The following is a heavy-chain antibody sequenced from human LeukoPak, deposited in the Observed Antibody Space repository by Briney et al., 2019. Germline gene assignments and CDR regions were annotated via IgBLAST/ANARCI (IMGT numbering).Heavy chain of an antibody. J-gene: IGHJ5*02. Sequence: ASVKVSCKASGYTFTGYYMHWVRQAPGQGLEWMGWINPNSGGTNYAQKFQGRVTMTRDTSISTAYMELSRLRSDDTAVYYCARDYSSDTANWFDPWGQGTLVTVSS. D-gene: IGHD3-22*01. CDR1: GYTFTGYY. CDR2: INPNSGGT. CDR3: ARDYSSDTANWFDP. V-gene: IGHV1-2*02.